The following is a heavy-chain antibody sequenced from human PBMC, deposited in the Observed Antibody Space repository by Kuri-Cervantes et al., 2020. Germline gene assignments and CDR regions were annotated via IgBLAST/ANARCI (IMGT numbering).Heavy chain of an antibody. J-gene: IGHJ4*02. CDR3: AREIPLFGSGSYLDY. Sequence: GESLKISCAASGFTFRNYWMYWVRQAPGKGLVWVSRINSDGSSTSEADFVKGRFTISRDNAKNTLYLQLNSLRAEDTAVYYCAREIPLFGSGSYLDYWGQGTLVTVSS. CDR1: GFTFRNYW. D-gene: IGHD3-10*01. V-gene: IGHV3-74*01. CDR2: INSDGSST.